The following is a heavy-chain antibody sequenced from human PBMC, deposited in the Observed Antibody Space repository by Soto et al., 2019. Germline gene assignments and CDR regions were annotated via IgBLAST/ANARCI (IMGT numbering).Heavy chain of an antibody. CDR3: TTGGHDYSSTYYYYYGMDV. CDR1: GFTFSNAW. Sequence: EVQLVESGGGLVKPGGSLRLSCAASGFTFSNAWMNWVRQAPGKGLEWVGRIKSKTDGGTTDYAAPVKGRFTISRDDSKNTLYLQMNSLKNEDTAVYYCTTGGHDYSSTYYYYYGMDVWGQGTTVTVSS. V-gene: IGHV3-15*07. J-gene: IGHJ6*02. CDR2: IKSKTDGGTT. D-gene: IGHD4-4*01.